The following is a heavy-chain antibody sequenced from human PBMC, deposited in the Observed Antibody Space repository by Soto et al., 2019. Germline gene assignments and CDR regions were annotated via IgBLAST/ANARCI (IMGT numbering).Heavy chain of an antibody. CDR3: ARDGHYDSSGYSYPGP. Sequence: GGSLRLSCTASGFTVSNTYLSWVRQAPGKGLEWVSYISSSSSTIYYADSVKGRFTISRDNAKNSLYLQMNSLRDEDTAVYYCARDGHYDSSGYSYPGPWGQGTLVTVSS. J-gene: IGHJ5*02. D-gene: IGHD3-22*01. CDR2: ISSSSSTI. V-gene: IGHV3-48*02. CDR1: GFTVSNTY.